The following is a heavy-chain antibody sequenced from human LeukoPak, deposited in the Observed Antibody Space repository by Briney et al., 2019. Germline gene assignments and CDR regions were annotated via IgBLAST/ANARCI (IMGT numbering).Heavy chain of an antibody. CDR2: IYTSGST. D-gene: IGHD2-2*01. CDR1: GGSISSYY. Sequence: KSSETLSLTCTVSGGSISSYYWSWIRQPAGKGLEWIGRIYTSGSTNYNPSLKSRVTMSVDTSKNQFSLKLSSVTAADTAVYYCARDYCSSTSCFEGNWFDPWGQGTLVTVSS. CDR3: ARDYCSSTSCFEGNWFDP. V-gene: IGHV4-4*07. J-gene: IGHJ5*02.